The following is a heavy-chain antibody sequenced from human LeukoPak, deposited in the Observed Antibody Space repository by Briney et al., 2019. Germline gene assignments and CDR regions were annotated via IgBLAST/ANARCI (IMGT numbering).Heavy chain of an antibody. CDR1: RFTFSNAW. Sequence: GGSLRLSCAASRFTFSNAWMNWVRQAPGKGLEWVGRIKSNTDGGATDYAAPVKGRFTISRDDSKNTLYLQMNSLKTEDTAVYYCTTGVVVPRERDGLWYFDLWGRGTLVTVSS. D-gene: IGHD2-2*01. CDR3: TTGVVVPRERDGLWYFDL. J-gene: IGHJ2*01. V-gene: IGHV3-15*01. CDR2: IKSNTDGGAT.